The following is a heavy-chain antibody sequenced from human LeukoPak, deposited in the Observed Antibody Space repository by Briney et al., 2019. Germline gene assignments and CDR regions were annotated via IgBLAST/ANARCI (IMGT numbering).Heavy chain of an antibody. CDR3: ARARDSKKYFDY. Sequence: SETLSLTCTVSGGSISSSSYYWGWIRQPPGKGLEWIGSIYYSGSTYYNPSLKSRVTISVDRSKNQFSLKLSSVTAADTAVYYCARARDSKKYFDYWGQGTLVTVSS. CDR1: GGSISSSSYY. CDR2: IYYSGST. D-gene: IGHD4-11*01. V-gene: IGHV4-39*07. J-gene: IGHJ4*02.